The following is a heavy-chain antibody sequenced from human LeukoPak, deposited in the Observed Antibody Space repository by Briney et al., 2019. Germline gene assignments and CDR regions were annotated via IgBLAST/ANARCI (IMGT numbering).Heavy chain of an antibody. V-gene: IGHV4-59*01. Sequence: PSETLSLTCTVSGGSISSYYWNWIRQPPGKGLEWIGYIYYSGTTNYNPSLKSRVSMSVDTSKNQFSLKLTSVTAADTAVYYCARGVNSGYFDYCGQGTLVTVSS. D-gene: IGHD1-26*01. CDR2: IYYSGTT. CDR1: GGSISSYY. J-gene: IGHJ4*02. CDR3: ARGVNSGYFDY.